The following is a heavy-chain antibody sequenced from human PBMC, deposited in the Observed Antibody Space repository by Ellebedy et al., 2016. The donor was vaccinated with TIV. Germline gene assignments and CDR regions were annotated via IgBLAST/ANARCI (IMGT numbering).Heavy chain of an antibody. CDR3: AKGGGAGLNQYVDY. CDR1: GFTFSSYS. D-gene: IGHD6-19*01. Sequence: GESLKISCAASGFTFSSYSMNWVRQAPGKGLEWVSSISSSSSYIYYADSVKGRFTISRDNAKNSLYLQMNSLRAEDMALYYCAKGGGAGLNQYVDYWGQGTLVTVSS. CDR2: ISSSSSYI. V-gene: IGHV3-21*04. J-gene: IGHJ4*02.